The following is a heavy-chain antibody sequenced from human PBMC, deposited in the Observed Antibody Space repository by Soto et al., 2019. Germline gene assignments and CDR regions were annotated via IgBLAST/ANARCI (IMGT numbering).Heavy chain of an antibody. CDR3: ARGLITRSQYSGGWYYFDS. CDR2: INHSGSA. D-gene: IGHD3-10*01. Sequence: SETLSLTCDVYGGSFSGYIWTWIRQTPGKGLQWIGQINHSGSANYNPSLKSRVTISVHTSNSQFSLELSSVTAADTAVYYCARGLITRSQYSGGWYYFDSWGQGTQVTVSS. V-gene: IGHV4-34*01. J-gene: IGHJ4*01. CDR1: GGSFSGYI.